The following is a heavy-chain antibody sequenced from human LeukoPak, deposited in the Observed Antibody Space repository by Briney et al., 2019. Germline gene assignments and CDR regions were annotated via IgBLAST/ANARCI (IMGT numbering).Heavy chain of an antibody. CDR1: GGSTSSGDYS. D-gene: IGHD3-10*01. Sequence: SETLSLTCTVSGGSTSSGDYSWSWIRQPPGKGLEWIGNIYYSGSTYYNPSLKSRVTISVDTSKNQFSLRLSSVTAADTAVYYCARLTMVRGVRDYNWFDPWGQGTLVTVSS. CDR3: ARLTMVRGVRDYNWFDP. CDR2: IYYSGST. V-gene: IGHV4-30-4*01. J-gene: IGHJ5*02.